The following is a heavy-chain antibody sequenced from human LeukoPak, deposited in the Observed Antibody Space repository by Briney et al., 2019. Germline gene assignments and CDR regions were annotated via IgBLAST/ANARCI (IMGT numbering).Heavy chain of an antibody. J-gene: IGHJ1*01. CDR1: GYTFTSYA. V-gene: IGHV1-3*01. D-gene: IGHD2-15*01. CDR3: AREYCSGGSCYSEYFQH. Sequence: ASVKVSCKASGYTFTSYAMHWVRQAPGQRREWMGWINAGNGNTKYSQKFQGRVTITRDTSASTAYMELSSLRSEDTAVYYCAREYCSGGSCYSEYFQHWGQGTLVTVSS. CDR2: INAGNGNT.